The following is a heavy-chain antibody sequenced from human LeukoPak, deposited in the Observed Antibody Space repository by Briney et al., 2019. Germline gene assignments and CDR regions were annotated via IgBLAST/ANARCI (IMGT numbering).Heavy chain of an antibody. CDR2: ISGSGGST. Sequence: GGSLRLSCAASGFTFSSYAMSWVRQAPGKGLEWVSAISGSGGSTYYADSVKGRFTISRDNSKNTLYLQMNSLRAEDTAVYYCARDYRYSGSYGYFDYWGQGTLVTVSS. J-gene: IGHJ4*02. CDR1: GFTFSSYA. CDR3: ARDYRYSGSYGYFDY. V-gene: IGHV3-23*01. D-gene: IGHD1-26*01.